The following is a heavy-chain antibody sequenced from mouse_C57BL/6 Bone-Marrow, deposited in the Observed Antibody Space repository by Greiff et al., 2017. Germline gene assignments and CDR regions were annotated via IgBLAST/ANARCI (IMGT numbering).Heavy chain of an antibody. V-gene: IGHV1-81*01. CDR3: AREMITQYYFDY. Sequence: VQLQQSGAELARPGASVKLSCKASGYTFTSYGISWVKQRTGPGLEWIGEIYPRSGNTYYNEKFKGKAPLTAYKSSSTEYMELRSLTSEDSAVYFCAREMITQYYFDYWGQGTTPTVSS. CDR2: IYPRSGNT. D-gene: IGHD2-4*01. CDR1: GYTFTSYG. J-gene: IGHJ2*01.